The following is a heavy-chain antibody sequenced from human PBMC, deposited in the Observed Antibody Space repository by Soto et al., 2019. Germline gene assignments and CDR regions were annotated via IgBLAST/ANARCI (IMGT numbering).Heavy chain of an antibody. CDR1: GGSISSYY. CDR3: ARVEFYDILTGYYWFDP. V-gene: IGHV4-59*01. Sequence: SETLSLTCTVSGGSISSYYWSWIRQPPGKGLEWIGYIYYSGSTNYNPCLKSRVTISVDTSKNQFSLKLSSVTAADTAVYYCARVEFYDILTGYYWFDPWGQGTLVTVSS. CDR2: IYYSGST. J-gene: IGHJ5*02. D-gene: IGHD3-9*01.